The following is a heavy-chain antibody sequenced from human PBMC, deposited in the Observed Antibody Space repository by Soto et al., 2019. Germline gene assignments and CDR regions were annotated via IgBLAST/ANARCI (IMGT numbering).Heavy chain of an antibody. D-gene: IGHD1-26*01. CDR1: GFTFSHYG. CDR2: ISYDGSNK. Sequence: QVQLVESGGGVVQPGRSLRLSCAASGFTFSHYGIHWVRQAPGKGLEWLAVISYDGSNKHYADSVKGRFTRSRDNSKNTLYLQMNSLRAEDTAVYFCARYSGKYQGPIDYWGQGTLVTVSS. J-gene: IGHJ4*02. CDR3: ARYSGKYQGPIDY. V-gene: IGHV3-30*03.